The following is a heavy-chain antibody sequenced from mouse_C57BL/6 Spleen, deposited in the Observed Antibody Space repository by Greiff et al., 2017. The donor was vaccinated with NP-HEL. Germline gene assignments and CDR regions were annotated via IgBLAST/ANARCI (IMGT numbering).Heavy chain of an antibody. CDR2: ISSGSSTI. CDR3: ARLLYYGSSYYAMDY. Sequence: EVQRVESGGGLVKPGGSLKLSCAASGFTFSDYGMHWVRQAPEKGLEWVAYISSGSSTIYYADTVKGRFTISRDNAKNTLFLQMTSLRSEDTAMYYCARLLYYGSSYYAMDYWGQGTSVTVSS. CDR1: GFTFSDYG. J-gene: IGHJ4*01. V-gene: IGHV5-17*01. D-gene: IGHD1-1*01.